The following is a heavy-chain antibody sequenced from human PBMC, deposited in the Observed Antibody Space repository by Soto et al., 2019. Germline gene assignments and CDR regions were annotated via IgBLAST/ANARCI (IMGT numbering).Heavy chain of an antibody. CDR1: GGTVRRGSYY. J-gene: IGHJ4*02. CDR2: IYYSGST. V-gene: IGHV4-61*01. CDR3: SFWLYKALADFFDH. D-gene: IGHD3-3*01. Sequence: PEKLRDTYTVSGGTVRRGSYYGCWIRQPTGKGLEWIGYIYYSGSTNYNPSLKSRVTISVDTSKNQFSLKLSSVTAADTAVYYCSFWLYKALADFFDHCGQAPLV.